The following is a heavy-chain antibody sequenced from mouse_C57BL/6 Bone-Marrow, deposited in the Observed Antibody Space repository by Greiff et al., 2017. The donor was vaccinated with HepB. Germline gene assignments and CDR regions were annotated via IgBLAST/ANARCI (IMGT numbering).Heavy chain of an antibody. J-gene: IGHJ4*01. Sequence: EVQVVESGGDLVKPGGSLKLSCAASGFTFSSYGMSWVRQTPDKRLEWVATISSGGSYTYYPDSVKGRCTISRDNAKNTLYLQMSSLKSEDTAMYYCARGGYYVLYAMDYWGQGTSVTVSS. CDR3: ARGGYYVLYAMDY. V-gene: IGHV5-6*01. D-gene: IGHD2-3*01. CDR2: ISSGGSYT. CDR1: GFTFSSYG.